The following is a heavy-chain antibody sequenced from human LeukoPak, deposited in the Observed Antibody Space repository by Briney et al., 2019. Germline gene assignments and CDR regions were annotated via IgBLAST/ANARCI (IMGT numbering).Heavy chain of an antibody. J-gene: IGHJ4*02. V-gene: IGHV1-69*06. Sequence: SVKVSCKASGDTFSSDAISWVRQAPGQGLEWMGGIIPIFGTANYAQKFQGRVTITADKSTSTAYMELSSLRSEDTAVYYCATNLGAFPVVVTATYFDYWGQGTLVTVSS. CDR3: ATNLGAFPVVVTATYFDY. CDR2: IIPIFGTA. D-gene: IGHD2-21*02. CDR1: GDTFSSDA.